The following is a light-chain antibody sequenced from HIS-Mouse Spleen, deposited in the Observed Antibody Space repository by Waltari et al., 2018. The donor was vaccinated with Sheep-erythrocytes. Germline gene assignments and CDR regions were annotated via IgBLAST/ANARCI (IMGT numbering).Light chain of an antibody. CDR2: DGS. CDR1: SSDVGSYNL. V-gene: IGLV2-23*01. J-gene: IGLJ3*02. CDR3: CSYAGSSTWV. Sequence: QSALTQPASVSGSPGQSITISCPGTSSDVGSYNLGTWYQQHPGKAPKPMIYDGSKRPSGVSNRFSGSKSGNTASLTISGLQAEDEADYYCCSYAGSSTWVFGGGTKLTVL.